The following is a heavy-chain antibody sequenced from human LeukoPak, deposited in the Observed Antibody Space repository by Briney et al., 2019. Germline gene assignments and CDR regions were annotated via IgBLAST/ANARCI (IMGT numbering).Heavy chain of an antibody. V-gene: IGHV3-21*01. D-gene: IGHD1-26*01. Sequence: GGSLRLSCAASGFTFSSYSMNWVRQAPGKGLEWVSSISSSSSYIYYADSVKGRFTISRDNAKNSLYLQMNSLRVEDTAVYYCARSTDEGSYYDYFDYWGQGTLVTVSS. J-gene: IGHJ4*02. CDR3: ARSTDEGSYYDYFDY. CDR2: ISSSSSYI. CDR1: GFTFSSYS.